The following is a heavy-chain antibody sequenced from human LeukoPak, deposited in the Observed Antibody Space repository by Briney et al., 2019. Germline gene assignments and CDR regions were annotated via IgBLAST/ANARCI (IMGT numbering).Heavy chain of an antibody. Sequence: ASVKVSCKASGGTFSSYAISWVRQAPGQGLEWMGGIIPIFGTANYAQKFQGRVTITADESTSTAYMELSSLRSEDTAVYYCARAHYDFWSGYPKPVYYMDVWGKGTTVTVSS. CDR3: ARAHYDFWSGYPKPVYYMDV. CDR2: IIPIFGTA. J-gene: IGHJ6*03. D-gene: IGHD3-3*01. V-gene: IGHV1-69*13. CDR1: GGTFSSYA.